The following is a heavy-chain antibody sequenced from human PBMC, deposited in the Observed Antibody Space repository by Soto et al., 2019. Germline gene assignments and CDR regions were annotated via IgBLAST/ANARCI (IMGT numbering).Heavy chain of an antibody. D-gene: IGHD3-3*01. CDR2: ISPYNGET. CDR1: GYPLGTLG. Sequence: ASVKVSCKASGYPLGTLGINWVRRAPGQRLEWMGWISPYNGETNYAQKFQDRVTMSTDTSTNTAYMELKSLRSDDTAVYYCARDPHEFWSSYFFDPWGQGTLVTVSS. J-gene: IGHJ5*02. V-gene: IGHV1-18*01. CDR3: ARDPHEFWSSYFFDP.